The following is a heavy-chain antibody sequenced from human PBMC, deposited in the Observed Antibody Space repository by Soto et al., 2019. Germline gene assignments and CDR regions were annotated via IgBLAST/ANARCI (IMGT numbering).Heavy chain of an antibody. D-gene: IGHD6-19*01. Sequence: PGGSLRLSCVVSGFSISTHALTWVRQAPGKGLEWVSSFSGRSGDTYYAASVKGRFTISGDSSKNTVILQMNNLRADDTALYYCARDSSAWPNYFDSWGQGIQVTVSS. V-gene: IGHV3-23*01. CDR1: GFSISTHA. CDR2: FSGRSGDT. CDR3: ARDSSAWPNYFDS. J-gene: IGHJ4*02.